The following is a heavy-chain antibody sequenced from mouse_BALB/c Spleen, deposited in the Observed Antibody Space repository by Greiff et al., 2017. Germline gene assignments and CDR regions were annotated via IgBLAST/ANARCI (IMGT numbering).Heavy chain of an antibody. CDR3: AREIVPYGSSGYAMDY. J-gene: IGHJ4*01. CDR2: IYPGNGGT. D-gene: IGHD1-1*01. V-gene: IGHV1-12*01. Sequence: QVQLQQSGAELVRSGASVKMSCKASGYTFTSYNMHWVKQTPGQGLEWIGYIYPGNGGTNYNQKFKGKATLTADTSSSTAYMQISSLTSEDSAVYFCAREIVPYGSSGYAMDYWGQGTSVTVSS. CDR1: GYTFTSYN.